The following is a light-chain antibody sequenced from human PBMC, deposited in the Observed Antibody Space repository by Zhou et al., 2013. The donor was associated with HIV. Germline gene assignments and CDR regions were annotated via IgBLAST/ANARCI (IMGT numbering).Light chain of an antibody. CDR2: GAS. Sequence: EIVLTQSPGTLSLSPGERVTLSCRASQSVSSSYLAWYQQKPGQAPRLLIYGASSRATGIPDRFSGSGSGTDFTLTISRLEPEDFAVYYCQQYGNSPPYTFGQGTK. J-gene: IGKJ2*01. V-gene: IGKV3-20*01. CDR1: QSVSSSY. CDR3: QQYGNSPPYT.